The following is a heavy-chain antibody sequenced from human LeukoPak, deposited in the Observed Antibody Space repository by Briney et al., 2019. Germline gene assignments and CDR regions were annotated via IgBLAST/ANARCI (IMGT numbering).Heavy chain of an antibody. J-gene: IGHJ4*02. CDR2: LYSDGNT. D-gene: IGHD1-14*01. CDR1: GFTVITND. CDR3: ARGVEPLAANTLAY. V-gene: IGHV3-53*01. Sequence: GGSLRLSCAASGFTVITNDMTWVRQAPGKGLEWVSVLYSDGNTKYADSVQGRFTISRDNSKNTLYLEMNSLSPDDTAVYYCARGVEPLAANTLAYWGQGALFTVSS.